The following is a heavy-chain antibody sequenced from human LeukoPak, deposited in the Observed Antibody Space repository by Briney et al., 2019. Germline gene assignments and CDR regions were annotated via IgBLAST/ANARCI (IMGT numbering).Heavy chain of an antibody. Sequence: ASVTVSCKVSAYTLTELSMHWVRQAPGKGLEWMGGFDPEDGETVYAQKLQGRITMTEDTSTDTAYMELSSLRSEDTAVYYCATGLTMFRDRPVKGPGHWGQGSLVTVSS. D-gene: IGHD3-10*01. CDR1: AYTLTELS. V-gene: IGHV1-24*01. CDR2: FDPEDGET. J-gene: IGHJ4*02. CDR3: ATGLTMFRDRPVKGPGH.